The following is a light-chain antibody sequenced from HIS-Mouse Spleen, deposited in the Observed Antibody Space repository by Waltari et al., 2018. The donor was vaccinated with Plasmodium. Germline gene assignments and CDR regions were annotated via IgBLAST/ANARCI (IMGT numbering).Light chain of an antibody. CDR1: SSDVGGYNY. CDR2: DVS. J-gene: IGLJ2*01. Sequence: PGQSITISCTGTSSDVGGYNYVSWYQQHPGKAPKLMIYDVSNRPSGVSNRFAGSKSGNTASLTISGLQAEDEADYYCSSYTSSSTLVFGGGTKLTVL. CDR3: SSYTSSSTLV. V-gene: IGLV2-14*03.